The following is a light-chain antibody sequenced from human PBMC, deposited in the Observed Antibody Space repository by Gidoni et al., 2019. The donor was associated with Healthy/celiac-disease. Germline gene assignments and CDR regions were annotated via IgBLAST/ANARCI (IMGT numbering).Light chain of an antibody. J-gene: IGKJ2*01. V-gene: IGKV1-5*01. CDR3: QQYNSYPYT. CDR1: QSISSR. Sequence: DIQMTQSPSTLSASVGDRVTITCRASQSISSRLAWYQQKPGKAPKLLIYDASSLESGVPSRFSGSGSGTEFTLTISSLQPDDFATYYCQQYNSYPYTFXXXTKLEIK. CDR2: DAS.